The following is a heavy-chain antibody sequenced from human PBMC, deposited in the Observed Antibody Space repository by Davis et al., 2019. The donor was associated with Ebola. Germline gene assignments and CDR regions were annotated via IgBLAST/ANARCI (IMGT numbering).Heavy chain of an antibody. J-gene: IGHJ5*02. V-gene: IGHV4-39*02. CDR2: IFYSGTP. CDR3: AREETRGSIAGWFDP. Sequence: GSLRLSCTVSGASISNTNYFWAWIRQPPGKGLEWIGSIFYSGTPYYNPSLKSRVTMSVDTSKNQFSVRLSPLTAADTALYYCAREETRGSIAGWFDPWGQGTLVTVSS. D-gene: IGHD2-21*01. CDR1: GASISNTNYF.